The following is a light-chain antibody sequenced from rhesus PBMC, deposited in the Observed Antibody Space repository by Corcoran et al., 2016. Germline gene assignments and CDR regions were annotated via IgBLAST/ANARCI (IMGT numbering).Light chain of an antibody. CDR3: MQGIQLPLT. V-gene: IGKV2-72*02. CDR1: QSLLHSNGRTY. CDR2: EVS. J-gene: IGKJ4*01. Sequence: DIVMTQTPLSLPVAPGEPASISCRSSQSLLHSNGRTYLDWYLQQPGQSPQLLSYEVSNRASGVPDRVSGSGSGTDFTLKISRVEAEDVRIYYCMQGIQLPLTFGGGTKVEI.